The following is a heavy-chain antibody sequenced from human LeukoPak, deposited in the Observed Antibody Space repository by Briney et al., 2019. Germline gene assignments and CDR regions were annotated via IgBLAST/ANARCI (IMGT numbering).Heavy chain of an antibody. J-gene: IGHJ3*02. CDR1: GGSFSGYY. Sequence: PSETLSLTCAVYGGSFSGYYWSWIRQPPGKGLEWIGEINHSGSTNYNPSLKSRVTISVDTSKNQFSLKLSSVTAADTAVYYCARSPYVDIVATDAFDIWGQGTMVTVSS. CDR3: ARSPYVDIVATDAFDI. D-gene: IGHD5-12*01. V-gene: IGHV4-34*01. CDR2: INHSGST.